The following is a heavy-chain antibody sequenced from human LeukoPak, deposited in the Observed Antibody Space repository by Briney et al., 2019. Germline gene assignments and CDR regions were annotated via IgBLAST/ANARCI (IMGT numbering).Heavy chain of an antibody. Sequence: SVKVSCKASGGTFSSHAISWVRQAPGQGLEWMGGIIPIFGTANYAQKFQGRVTITADESTSTAYMELSSLRSEDTAVYYCARNDYGDYGGGDFDYWGQGTLVTVSS. CDR2: IIPIFGTA. CDR3: ARNDYGDYGGGDFDY. V-gene: IGHV1-69*13. CDR1: GGTFSSHA. D-gene: IGHD4-17*01. J-gene: IGHJ4*02.